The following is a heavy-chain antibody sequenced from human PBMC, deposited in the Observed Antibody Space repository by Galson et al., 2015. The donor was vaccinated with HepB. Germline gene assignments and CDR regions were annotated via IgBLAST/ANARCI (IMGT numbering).Heavy chain of an antibody. J-gene: IGHJ4*02. V-gene: IGHV3-30*18. CDR3: AKGGYYDFWSAYDS. Sequence: SLRLSCAASGFTFNNYGIHWVRQAPGKGLEWVAVISYDGTSKYYADSVEGRFTISRDNPKNTLYLQMNSLRPEDTAIYYCAKGGYYDFWSAYDSWGQGALVTVSS. CDR1: GFTFNNYG. CDR2: ISYDGTSK. D-gene: IGHD3-3*01.